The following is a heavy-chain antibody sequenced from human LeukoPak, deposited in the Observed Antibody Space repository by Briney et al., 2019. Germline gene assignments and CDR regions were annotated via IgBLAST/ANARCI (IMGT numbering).Heavy chain of an antibody. CDR3: ARGRRRIAVAGTGKNFDY. CDR2: IYYSGST. CDR1: GGSVSSGSYY. V-gene: IGHV4-61*01. Sequence: PSETLSLTCTVSGGSVSSGSYYWSWIRQPPGKGLEWIGYIYYSGSTNYNPSLKSRVTISVDTSKNQFSLKLSSVTAADTAVYYCARGRRRIAVAGTGKNFDYWGQGTLVTVSS. J-gene: IGHJ4*02. D-gene: IGHD6-19*01.